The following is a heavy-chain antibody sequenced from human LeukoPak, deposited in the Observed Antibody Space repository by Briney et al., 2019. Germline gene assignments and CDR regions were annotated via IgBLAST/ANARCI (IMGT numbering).Heavy chain of an antibody. CDR1: GGTFSSYA. CDR2: IIPIFGTA. Sequence: VASVKVSCKASGGTFSSYAISWVRQAPGQGLEWMGGIIPIFGTANYAQKFQGRVTITADESTSTAYMELSSLRSEDTAVYYCARDPIPDSGSYFGDYWGQGTLVTVSS. CDR3: ARDPIPDSGSYFGDY. D-gene: IGHD1-26*01. J-gene: IGHJ4*02. V-gene: IGHV1-69*13.